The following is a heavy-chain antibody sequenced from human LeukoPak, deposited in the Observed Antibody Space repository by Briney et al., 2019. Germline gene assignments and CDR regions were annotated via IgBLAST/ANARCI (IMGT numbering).Heavy chain of an antibody. CDR3: ARGQSQSVVGTEPDDY. V-gene: IGHV3-33*01. CDR2: IWYDGSNK. J-gene: IGHJ4*02. CDR1: GFTFSSYG. Sequence: GGSLRLSCAASGFTFSSYGMHWVRQAPGKGLEWVAVIWYDGSNKYYADSVKGRFTISRDNSKNTLYLQMNSLRAEDTAVYYCARGQSQSVVGTEPDDYWGQGTLVTVSS. D-gene: IGHD2-2*01.